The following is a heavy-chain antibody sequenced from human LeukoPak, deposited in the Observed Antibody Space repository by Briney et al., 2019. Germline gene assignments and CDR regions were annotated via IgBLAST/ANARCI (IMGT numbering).Heavy chain of an antibody. J-gene: IGHJ6*02. CDR1: GFTFSDYY. Sequence: PGGSLRLSCAASGFTFSDYYMSWVRQAPGKGLEWISYISSYSSMLYYVDSVKGRFTISRDNAKNSLYLQMNSLRAEDTAVYYCARDRLMDVWGQGTTVTVSS. CDR2: ISSYSSML. CDR3: ARDRLMDV. V-gene: IGHV3-11*01.